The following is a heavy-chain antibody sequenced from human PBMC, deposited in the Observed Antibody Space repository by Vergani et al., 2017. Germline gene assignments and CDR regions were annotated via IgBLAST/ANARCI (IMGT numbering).Heavy chain of an antibody. J-gene: IGHJ6*03. V-gene: IGHV3-9*01. Sequence: VQLVESGGGVVQPGRSLRLSCAASGFTFDDYAMHWVRQAPGKGLEWVSGISWNSGSVAYADSVKGRFTISRDNAKNSLYLQMNSLRAEDTALYYCAKAPYGNYYYYYMDVWGKGTTVTVSS. CDR2: ISWNSGSV. CDR1: GFTFDDYA. D-gene: IGHD2-8*01. CDR3: AKAPYGNYYYYYMDV.